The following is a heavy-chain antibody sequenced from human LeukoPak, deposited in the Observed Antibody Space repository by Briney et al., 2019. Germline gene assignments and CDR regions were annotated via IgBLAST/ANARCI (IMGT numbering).Heavy chain of an antibody. CDR2: INPSGGST. CDR1: GYTFTSYY. J-gene: IGHJ4*02. Sequence: ASVKVSCKASGYTFTSYYMHWVRQTPGQGLEWMGIINPSGGSTSYAQKFQGRVTMTRDMSTSTVYMELSSLRSEDTAVYYCARNLDRWELPGYLGQGTLVTVSS. V-gene: IGHV1-46*01. CDR3: ARNLDRWELPGY. D-gene: IGHD1-26*01.